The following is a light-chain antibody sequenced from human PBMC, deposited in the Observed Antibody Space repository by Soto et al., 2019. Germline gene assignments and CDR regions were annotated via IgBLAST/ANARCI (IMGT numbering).Light chain of an antibody. CDR1: SSDVDGYKY. CDR3: SSYAGSNNLGVV. V-gene: IGLV2-8*01. J-gene: IGLJ2*01. Sequence: QSALTQPPSASGSPGQSVTISCTGTSSDVDGYKYVSWYQQHPGKAPKLMIYEVIKRPSGVPDRFSGSKSGDTASLTVSGLQAEDEADYYCSSYAGSNNLGVVFGGGTQLTVL. CDR2: EVI.